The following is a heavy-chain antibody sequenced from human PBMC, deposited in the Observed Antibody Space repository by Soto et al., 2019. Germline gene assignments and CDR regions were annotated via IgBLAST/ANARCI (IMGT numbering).Heavy chain of an antibody. Sequence: EVQLVGSGGGLVKPGGSLRLSCAASGFTFSSYSMNWVRQAPGKGLEWVSSISSSSSYIYYADSVKGRFTISRDNAKTSLYLQMNSLRAEDTAVYYCARDQPGYSYGYGLGYWCQGTLVTVSS. CDR3: ARDQPGYSYGYGLGY. CDR1: GFTFSSYS. V-gene: IGHV3-21*01. CDR2: ISSSSSYI. J-gene: IGHJ4*02. D-gene: IGHD5-18*01.